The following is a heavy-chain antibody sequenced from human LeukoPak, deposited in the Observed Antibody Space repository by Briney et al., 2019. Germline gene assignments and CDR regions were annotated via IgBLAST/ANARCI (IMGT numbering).Heavy chain of an antibody. J-gene: IGHJ2*01. CDR3: ARAPSSGYYPYRYFDL. CDR1: GGSISSYY. V-gene: IGHV4-59*01. D-gene: IGHD3-22*01. CDR2: IYYSGST. Sequence: SETLSLTCTVSGGSISSYYWSWIRQPPGKGLEWIGYIYYSGSTNYNPSLKSRVTISVDTSKNQFSLKLSSVTAADTAVYYCARAPSSGYYPYRYFDLWGRGTLVTVSS.